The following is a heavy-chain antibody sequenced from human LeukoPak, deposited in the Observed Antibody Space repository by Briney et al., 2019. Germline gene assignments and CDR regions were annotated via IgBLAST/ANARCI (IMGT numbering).Heavy chain of an antibody. D-gene: IGHD6-19*01. J-gene: IGHJ4*02. CDR1: GFPSSSYE. CDR2: ISSRGAAA. CDR3: AKYPAKGSGWYGFDY. Sequence: GGSLRLSCATSGFPSSSYEMNWVRQAPGKGLEWISYISSRGAAAFYADSVKGRFTISRDNAKTSLYLQVNSLRAEDTAVYYCAKYPAKGSGWYGFDYWGQGTLVTVSS. V-gene: IGHV3-48*03.